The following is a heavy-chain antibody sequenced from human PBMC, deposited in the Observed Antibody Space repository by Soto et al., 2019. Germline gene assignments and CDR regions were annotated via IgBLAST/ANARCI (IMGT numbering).Heavy chain of an antibody. J-gene: IGHJ1*01. D-gene: IGHD6-13*01. Sequence: DVQLVESGGGLVQPGRSLRLSCAASGFTFDDYAMHWVRQVPGKGLEWVSGINWNSGSIGYGDSVKGRFAISRDNAKNTLHLQINSLSAEDTAFYYCVKDESINWYSGHFRHWGQGTLVTVSS. CDR1: GFTFDDYA. V-gene: IGHV3-9*01. CDR3: VKDESINWYSGHFRH. CDR2: INWNSGSI.